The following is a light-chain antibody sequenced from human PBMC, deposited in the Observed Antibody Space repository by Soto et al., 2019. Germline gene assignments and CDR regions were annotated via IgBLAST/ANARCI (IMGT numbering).Light chain of an antibody. Sequence: DIPMTQSPSTLSASVGDRVTITCRASQSISSWLAWYQQKPGKAPKLLIYDASSLESGVPARFSGSGSGTEFTLTISSLQPEDFATYYCQQYGTFGQGTQVEIK. V-gene: IGKV1-5*01. CDR3: QQYGT. CDR1: QSISSW. CDR2: DAS. J-gene: IGKJ1*01.